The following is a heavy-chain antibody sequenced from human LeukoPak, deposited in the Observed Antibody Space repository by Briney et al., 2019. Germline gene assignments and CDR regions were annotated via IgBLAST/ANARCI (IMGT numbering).Heavy chain of an antibody. Sequence: PSETLSLTCIVSGGSISRYYWSWIRQPPGKGLERIGYFDNSDSTNYNPSLKNRVTISEDTSKNQFALELRSVTAADTAIYYCARGKYSSGWYLDFWGQGTLVTVSS. V-gene: IGHV4-59*01. J-gene: IGHJ4*02. CDR3: ARGKYSSGWYLDF. CDR2: FDNSDST. CDR1: GGSISRYY. D-gene: IGHD6-19*01.